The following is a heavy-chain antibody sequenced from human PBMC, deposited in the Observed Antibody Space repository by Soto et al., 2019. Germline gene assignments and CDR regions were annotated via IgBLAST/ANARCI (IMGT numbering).Heavy chain of an antibody. J-gene: IGHJ5*02. CDR1: GGTFSSYA. CDR3: ARDTKWFGELLLNWFDP. CDR2: IIPIFGTA. Sequence: QVQLVQSGAKVKKPGSSVKVSCKASGGTFSSYAISWVRQAPGQGLEWMGGIIPIFGTANYAQKFQGRVTITADKSTSTAYMELSSLRSEDTAVYYCARDTKWFGELLLNWFDPWGQGTLVTVSS. V-gene: IGHV1-69*06. D-gene: IGHD3-10*01.